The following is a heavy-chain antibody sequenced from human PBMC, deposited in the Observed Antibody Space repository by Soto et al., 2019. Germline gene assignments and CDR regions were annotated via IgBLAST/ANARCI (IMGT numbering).Heavy chain of an antibody. CDR3: ARHFVAVVIKGWGY. D-gene: IGHD3-22*01. CDR2: TYYNGNA. Sequence: QLQLQESGPGLVKPSETLSLTCTVSGGSIDRSNYYWDWIRQPPGKGLEWIGTTYYNGNAYYNPSLKSRVTMSVDMSMNQFSLKLISVTAADTAVYYCARHFVAVVIKGWGYWGQGTLVTVSS. CDR1: GGSIDRSNYY. J-gene: IGHJ4*02. V-gene: IGHV4-39*01.